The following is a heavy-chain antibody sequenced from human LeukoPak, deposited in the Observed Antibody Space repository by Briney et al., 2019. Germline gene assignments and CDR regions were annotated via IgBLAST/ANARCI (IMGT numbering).Heavy chain of an antibody. Sequence: ASVKVSCKASGYTFTGYYMHWVRQAPGQGLEWMGWINPNSGGTNYAQKFQGRVTMTRDTSISTAYMELSRLRSDDTAVYYCARVDGLNYYDSSGYEFGYWGQGTLVTVSS. CDR3: ARVDGLNYYDSSGYEFGY. CDR2: INPNSGGT. J-gene: IGHJ4*02. D-gene: IGHD3-22*01. CDR1: GYTFTGYY. V-gene: IGHV1-2*02.